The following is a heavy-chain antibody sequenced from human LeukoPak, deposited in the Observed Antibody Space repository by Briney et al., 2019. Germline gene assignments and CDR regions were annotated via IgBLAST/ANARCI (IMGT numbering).Heavy chain of an antibody. Sequence: ASVKVSCKASGYTFTGYYMHWVRQAPGQGLEWMGWINPNSGGTNYAQKFQGRVTMTRDTSISTAYMELSRLRSDDTAVYYCARDLSTYYYDSSGYSNYWGQGTPVTVSS. CDR2: INPNSGGT. V-gene: IGHV1-2*02. CDR3: ARDLSTYYYDSSGYSNY. J-gene: IGHJ4*02. CDR1: GYTFTGYY. D-gene: IGHD3-22*01.